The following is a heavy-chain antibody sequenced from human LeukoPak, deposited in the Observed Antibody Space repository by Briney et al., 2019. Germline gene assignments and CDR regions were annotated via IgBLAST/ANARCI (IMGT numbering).Heavy chain of an antibody. CDR2: IYTSGST. CDR3: AKDGSIVAGNNGDY. CDR1: GGSISSYY. Sequence: PSETLSLTCTVSGGSISSYYWSWIRQPAGKGLEWIGRIYTSGSTNYNPSLKSRVTMSVDTSKNQFSLKLSSVTAADTAVYYCAKDGSIVAGNNGDYWGQGTLVTVSS. J-gene: IGHJ4*02. D-gene: IGHD5-12*01. V-gene: IGHV4-4*07.